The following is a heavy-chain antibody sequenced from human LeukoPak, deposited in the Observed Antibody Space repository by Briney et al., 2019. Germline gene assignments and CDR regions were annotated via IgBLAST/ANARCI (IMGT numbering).Heavy chain of an antibody. D-gene: IGHD3-10*01. CDR2: MNPNSGNT. V-gene: IGHV1-8*01. J-gene: IGHJ6*03. Sequence: ASVKVSCKASGYTFTSYDINWVRQATGQGLEWMGWMNPNSGNTGYAQKFQGRVTMTRNTSISTAYMELSSLRSEDTAVYYRARGRRYYYGSGTYFYYMDVWGKGTTVTISS. CDR1: GYTFTSYD. CDR3: ARGRRYYYGSGTYFYYMDV.